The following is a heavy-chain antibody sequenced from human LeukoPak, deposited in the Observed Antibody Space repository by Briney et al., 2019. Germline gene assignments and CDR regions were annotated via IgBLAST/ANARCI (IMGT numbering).Heavy chain of an antibody. CDR3: ARALRGYSYGSFDY. D-gene: IGHD5-18*01. J-gene: IGHJ4*02. CDR1: GFTFSSYS. Sequence: GGSLRLSCAASGFTFSSYSMNWVRQAPGKGLEWVSYISSGSSTKYYADSVKGRFTFSRDNAQNSLYLQMNSLRDEDTAVYYCARALRGYSYGSFDYWGQGTLVTVSS. CDR2: ISSGSSTK. V-gene: IGHV3-48*02.